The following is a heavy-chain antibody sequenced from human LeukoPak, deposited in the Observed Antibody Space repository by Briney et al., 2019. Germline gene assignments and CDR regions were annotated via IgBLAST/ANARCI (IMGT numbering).Heavy chain of an antibody. CDR3: ARDAAITIFGVVTHNWFDP. D-gene: IGHD3-3*01. J-gene: IGHJ5*02. CDR2: IYYSGST. Sequence: SETLSLTCTVSGGSISSGDYYWSWIRQPPGKGLEWIGYIYYSGSTYYNPSLKSRVTISVDTSKNQFSLKLSSVTAADTAVYYCARDAAITIFGVVTHNWFDPWGQGTLVTVSS. CDR1: GGSISSGDYY. V-gene: IGHV4-30-4*02.